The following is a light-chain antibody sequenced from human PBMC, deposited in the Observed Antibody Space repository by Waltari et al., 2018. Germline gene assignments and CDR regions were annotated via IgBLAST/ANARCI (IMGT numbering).Light chain of an antibody. J-gene: IGKJ4*01. V-gene: IGKV4-1*01. CDR2: WAS. CDR3: QQYFSTPPVT. Sequence: DIVMTQSPDSLAVSLGERATINCKSSQRGLYSSNNKNYLAWYQQKSGQPTKLLIYWASTRESSVPDPFSGSGSGTDFTLTISSLQAEDVAVYYCQQYFSTPPVTFGGGTKVEIK. CDR1: QRGLYSSNNKNY.